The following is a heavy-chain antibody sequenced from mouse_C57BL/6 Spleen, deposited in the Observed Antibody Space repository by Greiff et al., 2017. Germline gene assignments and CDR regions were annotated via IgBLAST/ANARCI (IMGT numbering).Heavy chain of an antibody. Sequence: EVQLQQSGPGLVKPSQSLSLTCSVTGYSITSGYYWNWIRQFPGNKLEWMGYISYDGSNNYNPSLKNRISITRDTSKNQFFLKLNSVTTEDTATYYCARDPHYLDYWGQGTTLTVSS. J-gene: IGHJ2*01. CDR3: ARDPHYLDY. CDR1: GYSITSGYY. V-gene: IGHV3-6*01. CDR2: ISYDGSN.